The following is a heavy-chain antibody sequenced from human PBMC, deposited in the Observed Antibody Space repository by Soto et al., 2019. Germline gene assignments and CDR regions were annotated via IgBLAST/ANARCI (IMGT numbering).Heavy chain of an antibody. CDR2: ISYDGSNK. Sequence: GGSLRLSCAASGFTFSSYAMHWVRQAPGKGLEWVAVISYDGSNKYYADSVKGRFTISRDNSKNTLYLQMNSLRAEDTAVYYCAKDPRKSMVYAIPYYYYGMDVWGQGTTVTVSS. V-gene: IGHV3-30-3*01. CDR1: GFTFSSYA. CDR3: AKDPRKSMVYAIPYYYYGMDV. J-gene: IGHJ6*02. D-gene: IGHD2-8*01.